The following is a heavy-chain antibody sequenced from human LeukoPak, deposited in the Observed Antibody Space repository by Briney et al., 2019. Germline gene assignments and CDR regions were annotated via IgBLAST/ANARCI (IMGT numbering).Heavy chain of an antibody. D-gene: IGHD4-17*01. Sequence: GGSLRLSCAASGFTFSSNWMHWVRQGPGKGLVWVLRINSDGSSTNYADSVKGRFTISRDNAKNTLYLQMNSLRAEDTAVYYCARGREVYGDPVPFDYLGQGTLVTVSS. CDR1: GFTFSSNW. V-gene: IGHV3-74*01. CDR3: ARGREVYGDPVPFDY. CDR2: INSDGSST. J-gene: IGHJ4*02.